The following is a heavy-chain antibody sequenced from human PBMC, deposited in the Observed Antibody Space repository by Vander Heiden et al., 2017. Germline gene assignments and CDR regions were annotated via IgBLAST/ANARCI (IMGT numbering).Heavy chain of an antibody. CDR1: ASTFANPW. CDR3: SSPIAAAGPYYGMDV. Sequence: LVASGGALALPAESLRPPCAAPASTFANPWLSWVRQAPGKGLEWVGRIKSNTDAGTTDYAAPVKGRFTISRDDSKNTLYLQMHSLKIEDTAVYYCSSPIAAAGPYYGMDVWGQGTTVTVSS. V-gene: IGHV3-15*02. CDR2: IKSNTDAGTT. J-gene: IGHJ6*02. D-gene: IGHD6-13*01.